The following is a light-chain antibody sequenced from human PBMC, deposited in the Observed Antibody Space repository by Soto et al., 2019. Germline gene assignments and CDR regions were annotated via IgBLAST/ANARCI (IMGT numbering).Light chain of an antibody. CDR3: HQGNNWSPST. CDR1: QSVSSY. V-gene: IGKV3-11*01. J-gene: IGKJ1*01. Sequence: EIVLTQSPATLSLSPGEIATLSCRASQSVSSYLAWYQQKPGQAPRLLIYDAFNRATGITARFSGSGSGTDLTLSASSLGPEDFGVNYCHQGNNWSPSTLGHGTKVLIK. CDR2: DAF.